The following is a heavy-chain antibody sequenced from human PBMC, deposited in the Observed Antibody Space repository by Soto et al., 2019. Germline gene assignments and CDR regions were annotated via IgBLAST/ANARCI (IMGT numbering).Heavy chain of an antibody. CDR3: VREGYSYGRPFDY. CDR1: GFTSSSYA. Sequence: GXSLILSCAASGFTSSSYAMHCVRQAPGKGLEWVAVISYDGSNKYYADSVKGRFTISRDYSKNTLYLQMNSLRAEDTAVYYCVREGYSYGRPFDYWGQGTLVTVSS. D-gene: IGHD5-18*01. V-gene: IGHV3-30-3*01. J-gene: IGHJ4*02. CDR2: ISYDGSNK.